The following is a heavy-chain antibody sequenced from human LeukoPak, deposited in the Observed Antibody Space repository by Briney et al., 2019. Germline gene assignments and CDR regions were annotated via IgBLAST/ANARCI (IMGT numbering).Heavy chain of an antibody. V-gene: IGHV1-18*01. Sequence: ASVTVSFTASGYTFTIYGISWVRQAPGQGLEWMGWISAYNGNTNYAQKLQGRVTMTTDTSTSTAYMELRSLRSDDTAVYYCARDRDRYYYDSSGYYPGEYWGQGTLVTVSS. J-gene: IGHJ4*02. CDR3: ARDRDRYYYDSSGYYPGEY. CDR2: ISAYNGNT. D-gene: IGHD3-22*01. CDR1: GYTFTIYG.